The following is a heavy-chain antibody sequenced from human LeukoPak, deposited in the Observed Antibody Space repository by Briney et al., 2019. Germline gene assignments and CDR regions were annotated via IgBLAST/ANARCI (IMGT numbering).Heavy chain of an antibody. Sequence: SETLSLTCTVSGGSISSYYWSWIRQPPGKGLEWIGYIYYSGSTNYNPSLKSRVTISVDTSKNQFSLKLSSVTAADTAVYYCARLRGSSWPNWFDPWGQGTLVTVSS. D-gene: IGHD6-13*01. CDR2: IYYSGST. CDR3: ARLRGSSWPNWFDP. CDR1: GGSISSYY. J-gene: IGHJ5*02. V-gene: IGHV4-59*08.